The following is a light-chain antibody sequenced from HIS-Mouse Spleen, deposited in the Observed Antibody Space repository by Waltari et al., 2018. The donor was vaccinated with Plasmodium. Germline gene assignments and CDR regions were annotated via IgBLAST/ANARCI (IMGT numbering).Light chain of an antibody. CDR1: PSVSSN. Sequence: EIVMTQSPATLSVSPGERATLSCRASPSVSSNLAWYQQKPGQAPRLLISGASTRATGIPARFSGSGSGTEFTLTISSLQSEDFAVYYCQQYNNWSFTFGPGTKVDIK. CDR3: QQYNNWSFT. J-gene: IGKJ3*01. V-gene: IGKV3-15*01. CDR2: GAS.